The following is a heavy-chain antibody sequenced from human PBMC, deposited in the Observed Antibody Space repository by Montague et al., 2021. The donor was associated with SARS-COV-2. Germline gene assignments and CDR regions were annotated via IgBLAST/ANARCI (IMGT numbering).Heavy chain of an antibody. D-gene: IGHD3-16*01. J-gene: IGHJ3*02. Sequence: PALVKPTQTLTLTCSFSGFLLSASGVGVGWIRQPPGQALEWLALIFWDDDKRYSPSLKNRLTVTKDTSKNQVVLTMTNMDPVDTATYYCARRPGWGGDTYDTWGQGTTVTVSA. CDR2: IFWDDDK. CDR1: GFLLSASGVG. V-gene: IGHV2-5*02. CDR3: ARRPGWGGDTYDT.